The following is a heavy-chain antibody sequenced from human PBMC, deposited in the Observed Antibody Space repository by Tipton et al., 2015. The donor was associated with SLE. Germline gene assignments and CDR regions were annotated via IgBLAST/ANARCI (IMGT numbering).Heavy chain of an antibody. Sequence: TLSLTCTVSGGSISSGGYYWSWIRQHPGKGLEWFGYIYYSGSTNYNPSLKSRVTISVDTSKNQFSLKLSSVTAADTAVYYCARELKAAAASGAFDIWGQGTMVTVSS. CDR2: IYYSGST. CDR3: ARELKAAAASGAFDI. CDR1: GGSISSGGYY. D-gene: IGHD6-13*01. V-gene: IGHV4-61*08. J-gene: IGHJ3*02.